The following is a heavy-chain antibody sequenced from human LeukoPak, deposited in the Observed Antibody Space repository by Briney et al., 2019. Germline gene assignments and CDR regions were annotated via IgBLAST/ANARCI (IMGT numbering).Heavy chain of an antibody. CDR2: ISSSSSYI. Sequence: PGGSLRLSCAASGLTFSSYSMNWVRQAPGKGLEWVSSISSSSSYIYYADSVKGRFTISRDNAKNSLYLQMNSLIAEDTAVYYCARVSDGAFDYRGQGTLVTVSS. CDR1: GLTFSSYS. D-gene: IGHD1-26*01. J-gene: IGHJ4*02. CDR3: ARVSDGAFDY. V-gene: IGHV3-21*01.